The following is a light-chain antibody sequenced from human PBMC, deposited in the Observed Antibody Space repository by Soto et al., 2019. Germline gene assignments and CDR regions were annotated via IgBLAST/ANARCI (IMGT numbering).Light chain of an antibody. V-gene: IGKV3-20*01. J-gene: IGKJ3*01. CDR1: QSVSSSY. CDR2: GAS. CDR3: QQYGSTLGTRST. Sequence: EIVLTQSPGTLSLSPGERATLSCRASQSVSSSYLAWYQQKPGQAPRLLIYGASSRATGIPDRFSGSGSGTDFTLTISRLEREDFAVYYCQQYGSTLGTRSTFGPGTKVDIK.